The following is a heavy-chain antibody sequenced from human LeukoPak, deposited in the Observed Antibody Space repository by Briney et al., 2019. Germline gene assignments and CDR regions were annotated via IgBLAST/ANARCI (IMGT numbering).Heavy chain of an antibody. CDR3: AKFRAQVPAAEFDY. D-gene: IGHD2-2*01. V-gene: IGHV3-74*01. J-gene: IGHJ4*02. CDR1: GFTFSSYW. Sequence: GGSLRLSCVASGFTFSSYWMHWVRQDPRKGLVWISRISGDGRNINYADSVRGRFTISRDNAKNTLYLQMNSLRAEDTAVYYCAKFRAQVPAAEFDYWGQGTLVTVSS. CDR2: ISGDGRNI.